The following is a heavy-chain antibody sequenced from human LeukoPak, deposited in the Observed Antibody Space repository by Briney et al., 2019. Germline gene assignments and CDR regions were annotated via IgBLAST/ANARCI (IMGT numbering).Heavy chain of an antibody. D-gene: IGHD6-19*01. CDR2: MNPNSGNT. CDR1: GYTFSSYD. Sequence: GASVKVSCKAYGYTFSSYDINWVRQATGQGLEWMGWMNPNSGNTGCAQKFQGRVTMTRDTSMSTAYMELSSLRSEDTAIYYCTRGSIAVPYNWFDPWGQATLVTVSS. V-gene: IGHV1-8*01. CDR3: TRGSIAVPYNWFDP. J-gene: IGHJ5*02.